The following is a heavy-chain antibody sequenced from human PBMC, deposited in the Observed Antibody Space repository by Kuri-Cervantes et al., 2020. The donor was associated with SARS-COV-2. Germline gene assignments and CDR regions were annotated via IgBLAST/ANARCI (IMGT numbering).Heavy chain of an antibody. D-gene: IGHD3-22*01. CDR1: GGSISSYY. CDR3: ARGARINGAYDSSGFDY. V-gene: IGHV4-34*01. J-gene: IGHJ4*02. Sequence: GSLRLSCTVSGGSISSYYWSWIRQPPGKGLEWIGEINHSGSTNYNPSLRSRVTVSVDTSKNQFSLKLSSVTAADTAVYYCARGARINGAYDSSGFDYWGQGTLVTVSS. CDR2: INHSGST.